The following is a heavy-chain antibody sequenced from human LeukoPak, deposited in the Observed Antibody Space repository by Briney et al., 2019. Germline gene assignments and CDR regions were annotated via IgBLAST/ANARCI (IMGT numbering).Heavy chain of an antibody. CDR2: IYYSGST. CDR3: ASYCSSTSCYYGMDV. CDR1: DDSISDYY. Sequence: PSETLSLTCTVSDDSISDYYWSWIRQHPGKGLEWIGYIYYSGSTYYNPSLKSRVTISVDTSKNQFSLKLSSVTAADTAVYYCASYCSSTSCYYGMDVWGQGTTVTVSS. D-gene: IGHD2-2*01. J-gene: IGHJ6*02. V-gene: IGHV4-31*03.